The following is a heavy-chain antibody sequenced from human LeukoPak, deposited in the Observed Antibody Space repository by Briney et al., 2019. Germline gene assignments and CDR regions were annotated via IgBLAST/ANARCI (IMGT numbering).Heavy chain of an antibody. J-gene: IGHJ4*02. V-gene: IGHV4-39*01. CDR2: IHHSGTT. D-gene: IGHD4-11*01. Sequence: SETLSLTCTVSGDSISSSNYYWTWVRQPPGKGLEWIVTIHHSGTTYYSPSLKSRVTISADTPNNQFSLKLTFVSAADTAVYYCARYSRSTGLDSWGQGTQVTVSS. CDR1: GDSISSSNYY. CDR3: ARYSRSTGLDS.